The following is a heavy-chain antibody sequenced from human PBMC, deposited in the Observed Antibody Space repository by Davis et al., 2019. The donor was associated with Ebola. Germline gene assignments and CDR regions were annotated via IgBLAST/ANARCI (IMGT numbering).Heavy chain of an antibody. CDR3: ASGLRYFDWLNYYYYGMDV. D-gene: IGHD3-9*01. J-gene: IGHJ6*02. CDR1: GYTFTSYG. V-gene: IGHV1-18*01. CDR2: IIPILGIA. Sequence: AASVKVSCKASGYTFTSYGISWVRQAPGQGLEWMGRIIPILGIANYAQKFQGRVTMTTDTSTSTAYMELRSLRSDDTAVYYCASGLRYFDWLNYYYYGMDVWGQGTTVTVSS.